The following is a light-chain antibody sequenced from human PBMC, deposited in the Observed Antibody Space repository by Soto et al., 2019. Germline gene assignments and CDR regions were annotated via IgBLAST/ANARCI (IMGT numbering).Light chain of an antibody. CDR1: GLNIGAGYD. CDR2: GNK. V-gene: IGLV1-40*01. J-gene: IGLJ7*01. CDR3: QSFDAGVSGYV. Sequence: QSVLTQPPSVSGALGQSVTISCTGSGLNIGAGYDVHWYQQLPGTAPKVVIYGNKIRPSGVPDRFSGSKSGTSASLAITGLQAEDEAEYYCQSFDAGVSGYVFGPGTQLTVL.